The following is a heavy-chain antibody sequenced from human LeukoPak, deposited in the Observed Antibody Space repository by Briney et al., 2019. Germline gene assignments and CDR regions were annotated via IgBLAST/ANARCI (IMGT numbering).Heavy chain of an antibody. CDR1: GFSFSSYA. CDR2: ITASSDST. Sequence: GGSLRLSCVGSGFSFSSYAMTWVRQAPGKGLEWVSTITASSDSTFYADSVKGRFTISRDDSKNTFYLQMNSLRAGDTAIYYCAKVTVWSVASFDYWGQGTLVTASS. V-gene: IGHV3-23*01. J-gene: IGHJ4*02. D-gene: IGHD5-12*01. CDR3: AKVTVWSVASFDY.